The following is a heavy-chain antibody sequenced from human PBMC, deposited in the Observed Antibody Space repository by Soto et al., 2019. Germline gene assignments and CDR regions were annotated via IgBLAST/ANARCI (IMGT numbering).Heavy chain of an antibody. D-gene: IGHD3-10*01. J-gene: IGHJ6*02. CDR3: ARYGSGRITYYYYYGMDV. V-gene: IGHV5-51*01. CDR1: GYSFTSYW. CDR2: IYPGDSDT. Sequence: PGESLKISCKGSGYSFTSYWIGWVRQMPGKGLEWMGIIYPGDSDTRYSPSFQGQVTISADKSISTAYLQWSSLKASDTAMYYCARYGSGRITYYYYYGMDVWGQGTTVTVSS.